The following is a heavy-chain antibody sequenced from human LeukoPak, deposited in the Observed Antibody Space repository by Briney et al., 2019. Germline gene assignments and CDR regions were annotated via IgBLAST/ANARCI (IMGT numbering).Heavy chain of an antibody. Sequence: GESLKISCKGSGYSFTSYWIGWVRQMPGKGLEWMGIIYPCDSDTRYSPSFQGQVTISADKSISTAYLQWSSLKASDTAMYYCARHLGYCSSTSCYRPYWYFDLWGRGTLVTVSS. J-gene: IGHJ2*01. V-gene: IGHV5-51*01. CDR1: GYSFTSYW. D-gene: IGHD2-2*02. CDR2: IYPCDSDT. CDR3: ARHLGYCSSTSCYRPYWYFDL.